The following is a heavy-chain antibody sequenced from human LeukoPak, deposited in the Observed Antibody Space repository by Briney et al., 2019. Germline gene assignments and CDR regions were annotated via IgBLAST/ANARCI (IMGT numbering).Heavy chain of an antibody. D-gene: IGHD4-23*01. J-gene: IGHJ4*02. V-gene: IGHV3-74*01. CDR2: ISSDGSST. CDR3: ARGRPHGNDY. CDR1: GFTFSSYW. Sequence: GGSLRLSCEASGFTFSSYWMNWVRQAPGKGLVWVSRISSDGSSTTYADSVKGRFSISRDNAKNTLYLQMNSLRVEDTAVYYCARGRPHGNDYWGQGTLVTVSS.